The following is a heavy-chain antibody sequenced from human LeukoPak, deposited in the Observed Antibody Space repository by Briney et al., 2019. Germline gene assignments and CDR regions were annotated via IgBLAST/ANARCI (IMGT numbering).Heavy chain of an antibody. CDR2: ISGSGGRT. J-gene: IGHJ6*03. CDR1: GFTFSSYA. V-gene: IGHV3-23*01. Sequence: GGSLRLSCAASGFTFSSYAMSWVRQAPGKGLEWVSVISGSGGRTSYADSVKGRFTVSRDNSKNTLYLQMNSLRAEDTAVYYCAKSKGYCSSTSCYTWEGYYYYMDVWGKGTTVTVSS. D-gene: IGHD2-2*02. CDR3: AKSKGYCSSTSCYTWEGYYYYMDV.